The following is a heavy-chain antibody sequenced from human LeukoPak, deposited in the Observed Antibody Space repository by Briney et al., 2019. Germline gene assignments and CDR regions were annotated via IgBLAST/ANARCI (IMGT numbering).Heavy chain of an antibody. V-gene: IGHV3-23*01. CDR3: AKGSF. J-gene: IGHJ4*02. D-gene: IGHD3-10*01. Sequence: GGSLRLSCVASGITFSNYAVSWVRQAPEKGLDWVSVISGSAHKIRYADSVKGRFTISRDNSENIVYLQMNNLRAEDTAAYYCAKGSFWGQGTLVTVSS. CDR2: ISGSAHKI. CDR1: GITFSNYA.